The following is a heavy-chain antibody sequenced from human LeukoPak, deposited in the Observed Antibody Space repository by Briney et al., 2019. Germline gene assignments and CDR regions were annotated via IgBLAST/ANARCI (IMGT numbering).Heavy chain of an antibody. CDR2: IIPILGIA. V-gene: IGHV1-69*04. Sequence: SVKVSCKPSGGTLSSYAISWVRQAPGQGLEWMRRIIPILGIANYAQKFQGRVTITADKSTSTAYMELSSLRSEDTAVYYCATYDYGDYLDAFDIWGQGTMVTVSS. J-gene: IGHJ3*02. CDR1: GGTLSSYA. CDR3: ATYDYGDYLDAFDI. D-gene: IGHD4-17*01.